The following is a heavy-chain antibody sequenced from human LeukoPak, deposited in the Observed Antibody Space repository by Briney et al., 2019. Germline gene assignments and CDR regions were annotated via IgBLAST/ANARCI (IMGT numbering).Heavy chain of an antibody. J-gene: IGHJ3*02. CDR1: GYTFTSYD. V-gene: IGHV1-8*03. CDR3: ARASRGYQDAFDI. CDR2: MNPNSGNT. Sequence: GASVKVSCKASGYTFTSYDINWVRQATGQGLEWMGWMNPNSGNTGYAQKFQGRDTITRNTSISTAYMELSSLRSEDTAVYYCARASRGYQDAFDIWGQGTMVTVSS. D-gene: IGHD3-22*01.